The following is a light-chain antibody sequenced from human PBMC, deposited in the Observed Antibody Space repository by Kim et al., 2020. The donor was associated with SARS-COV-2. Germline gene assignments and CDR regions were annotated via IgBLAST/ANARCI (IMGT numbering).Light chain of an antibody. V-gene: IGKV3-20*01. CDR2: GAS. J-gene: IGKJ4*01. CDR3: QQYDTSPLN. Sequence: LSPGERATLSCRLSQSVGSSSLAWYQQTPGQAPRLIIYGASTRATGIPDRFSGSGSGTDFTLIISRLEPEDFAVYFCQQYDTSPLNFGGGTKLEI. CDR1: QSVGSSS.